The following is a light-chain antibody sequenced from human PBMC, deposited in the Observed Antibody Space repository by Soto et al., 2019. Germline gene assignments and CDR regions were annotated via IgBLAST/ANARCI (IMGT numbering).Light chain of an antibody. CDR2: MTS. CDR3: QQSDSYPYT. V-gene: IGKV1-5*03. Sequence: DIQMTQSPSTLSASVGDRFTITCRASQSISSWLAWYQQKPGKAPKLLISMTSSLESGVPSRFSGSGSGTEFTLTISGLQPDDFATYFCQQSDSYPYTFGQGTKLEIK. CDR1: QSISSW. J-gene: IGKJ2*01.